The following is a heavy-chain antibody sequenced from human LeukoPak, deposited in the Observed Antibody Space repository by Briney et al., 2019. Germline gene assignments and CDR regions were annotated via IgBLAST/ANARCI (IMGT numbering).Heavy chain of an antibody. J-gene: IGHJ4*02. V-gene: IGHV4-61*02. CDR3: ARLGSGWFRVVQNEIDY. D-gene: IGHD6-19*01. CDR1: GGSISSGSYY. CDR2: ISTSGST. Sequence: SQTLSLTCTVSGGSISSGSYYWTWIRLPAGKGLEWIGRISTSGSTNYNPSLKSRVTISVDTSKNQFSLKLSSVTAADTAVYYCARLGSGWFRVVQNEIDYWGQGTLVTVSS.